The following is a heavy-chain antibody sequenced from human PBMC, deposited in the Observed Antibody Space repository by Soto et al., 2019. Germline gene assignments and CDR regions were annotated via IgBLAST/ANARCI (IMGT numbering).Heavy chain of an antibody. CDR3: ASLGGFGH. Sequence: PSETLSLPCTISGGYISSDDYNWSWIRQPPGKGLVWIGYIYYSGSTYYNPSLKSRVTISVDTSKNQFSLKLSSVTAVDTAVYYCASLGGFGHWGQGTLVTVSS. CDR2: IYYSGST. CDR1: GGYISSDDYN. V-gene: IGHV4-30-4*01. J-gene: IGHJ4*02. D-gene: IGHD3-16*01.